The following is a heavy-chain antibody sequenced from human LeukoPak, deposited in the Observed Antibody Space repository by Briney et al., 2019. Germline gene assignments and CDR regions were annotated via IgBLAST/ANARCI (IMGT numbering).Heavy chain of an antibody. CDR1: GYTFTSYD. CDR2: MNPNSGNT. CDR3: ARGITGHQLLYYYYYMDV. J-gene: IGHJ6*03. Sequence: ASVKVSCKASGYTFTSYDINWVRQATGQGVGWMGWMNPNSGNTGYAQKFQGRVTMTRNTSISTAYMELSSLRSEDAAVYYCARGITGHQLLYYYYYMDVWGKGTTVTVSS. V-gene: IGHV1-8*01. D-gene: IGHD2-2*01.